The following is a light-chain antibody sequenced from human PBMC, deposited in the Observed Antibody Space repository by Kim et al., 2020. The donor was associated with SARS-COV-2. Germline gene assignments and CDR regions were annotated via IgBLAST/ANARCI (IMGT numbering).Light chain of an antibody. J-gene: IGLJ2*01. V-gene: IGLV1-40*01. CDR2: GNH. Sequence: ITTARTGSSSNIETDNEVDWCEQLPRPAPSLILYGNHNRPSGVPNLFSDSRCGTSSFLAITGLQSEDEADYYCRSYDGSLSNYEVFGGGTQLTVL. CDR3: RSYDGSLSNYEV. CDR1: SSNIETDNE.